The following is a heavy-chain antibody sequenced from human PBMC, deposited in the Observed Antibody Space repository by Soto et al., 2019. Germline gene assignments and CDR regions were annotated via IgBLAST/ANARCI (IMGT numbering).Heavy chain of an antibody. V-gene: IGHV4-30-4*01. Sequence: SETLSLTCTVSGGSISSGDYYWSWLRQPPGKGLEWIGYIYYSGSTYYNPSLKSRVTISVDTSKNQFSLKLSSVTAADTAVYYCASTYARMVRGQHLVGGWFDYYYYYGMDVWGQGTTVTVSS. CDR3: ASTYARMVRGQHLVGGWFDYYYYYGMDV. D-gene: IGHD3-10*01. J-gene: IGHJ6*02. CDR1: GGSISSGDYY. CDR2: IYYSGST.